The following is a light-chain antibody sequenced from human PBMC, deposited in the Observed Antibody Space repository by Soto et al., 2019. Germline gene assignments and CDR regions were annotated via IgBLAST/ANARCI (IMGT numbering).Light chain of an antibody. Sequence: QSVLTQPPSVSGAPGQRVTISCTGSSSNIGAGYDVHWYQQLPGTAPKLLIHGNSNRPSGVPDRFSGSKSGTSASLAITGLQAEDEAEYYCASFRSGTILVFGSGTKVTVL. CDR1: SSNIGAGYD. J-gene: IGLJ1*01. CDR3: ASFRSGTILV. CDR2: GNS. V-gene: IGLV1-40*01.